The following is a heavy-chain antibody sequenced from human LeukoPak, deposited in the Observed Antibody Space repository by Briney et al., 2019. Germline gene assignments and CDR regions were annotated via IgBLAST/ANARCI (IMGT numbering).Heavy chain of an antibody. CDR3: ARDRIAVARDYYGMDV. Sequence: PGGSLRLSCAASGFTFSSYSMNWVRQAPGKGLEWVSSISSSSSYIYYADSVKGRFTISRDNAKNSLYLQMNSLRAEDTAVYYCARDRIAVARDYYGMDVWGKGTTVTVSS. CDR2: ISSSSSYI. J-gene: IGHJ6*04. D-gene: IGHD6-19*01. V-gene: IGHV3-21*01. CDR1: GFTFSSYS.